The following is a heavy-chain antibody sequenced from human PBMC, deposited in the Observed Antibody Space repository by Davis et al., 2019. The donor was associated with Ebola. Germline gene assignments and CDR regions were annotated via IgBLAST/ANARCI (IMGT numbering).Heavy chain of an antibody. V-gene: IGHV3-7*01. CDR2: IKHDGSQK. D-gene: IGHD3-10*01. Sequence: PGGSLRLSCAASGFTFSNYWMSWVSQTPGKGLEWVANIKHDGSQKYNVSSVKGRFTISRENAKNSLYLQMNNRTAEDTAVYDCARDLYITSGFDYWGQGTLVTVSS. CDR3: ARDLYITSGFDY. J-gene: IGHJ4*02. CDR1: GFTFSNYW.